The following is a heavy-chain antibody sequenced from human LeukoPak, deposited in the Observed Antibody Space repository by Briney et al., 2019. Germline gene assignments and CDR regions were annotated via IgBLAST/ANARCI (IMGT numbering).Heavy chain of an antibody. J-gene: IGHJ3*02. V-gene: IGHV3-48*03. CDR2: ISNSGSTI. Sequence: GGSLRLSCAASGLPFSRYEMLCVRHAPGKAREWVSYISNSGSTIYYADSVKGRFTISRDNAKNSLYLQMNSLRAEDTAVYYCARDYGSAPGWAFDIWGQGTMVTVSS. CDR3: ARDYGSAPGWAFDI. CDR1: GLPFSRYE. D-gene: IGHD3-10*01.